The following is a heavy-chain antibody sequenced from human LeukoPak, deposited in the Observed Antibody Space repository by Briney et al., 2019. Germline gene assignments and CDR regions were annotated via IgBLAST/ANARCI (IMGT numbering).Heavy chain of an antibody. Sequence: PGGSLRLSCAASGFTFTSYAMSWVRQAPGKGLEWVSAISGSGGSTYYADSVKGRFTISRDNSKNTLYLQMNSLRAEDTAIYYCAKGRVPYSSGVENYFDYWGQGTLVTVSS. J-gene: IGHJ4*02. D-gene: IGHD6-19*01. CDR2: ISGSGGST. CDR1: GFTFTSYA. V-gene: IGHV3-23*01. CDR3: AKGRVPYSSGVENYFDY.